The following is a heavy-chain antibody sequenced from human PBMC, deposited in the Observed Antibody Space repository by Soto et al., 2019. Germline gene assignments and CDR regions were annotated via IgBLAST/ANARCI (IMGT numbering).Heavy chain of an antibody. CDR1: GFNFSDSA. CDR2: IRGRSKKFST. Sequence: EVQLVESGGGLVQPGGALKVSCAGLGFNFSDSAMHWVRQPSGKGLEWIGRIRGRSKKFSTSYATSVRGRFSLSRDVSRNTAYLQMTSLRDDDTGVYFCTARGGDSLQDIWGQGTLVTVSS. CDR3: TARGGDSLQDI. V-gene: IGHV3-73*01. D-gene: IGHD4-17*01. J-gene: IGHJ4*02.